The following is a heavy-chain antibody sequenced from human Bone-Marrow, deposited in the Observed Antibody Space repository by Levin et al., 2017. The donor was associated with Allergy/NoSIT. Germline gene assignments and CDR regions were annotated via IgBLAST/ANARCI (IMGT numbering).Heavy chain of an antibody. CDR3: AKWRGGQSEFDY. D-gene: IGHD1-14*01. Sequence: WGSLRLSCSSSGFAFRTYWMTWVRQPPGKGLEWVAHINPDGSGANYVDSVRGRFTITRDNAKNSLYLQMNSLRDEDTAVYFCAKWRGGQSEFDYWGRGTLVTVSS. CDR1: GFAFRTYW. CDR2: INPDGSGA. J-gene: IGHJ4*02. V-gene: IGHV3-7*01.